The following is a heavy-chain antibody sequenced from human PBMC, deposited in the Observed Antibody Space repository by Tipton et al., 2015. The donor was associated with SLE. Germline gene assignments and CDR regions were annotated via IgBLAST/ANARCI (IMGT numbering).Heavy chain of an antibody. V-gene: IGHV4-39*07. Sequence: TLSLTCSVSGDSITSNLHYWGWIRQPPGEGLEWIGSFYHSGSTYSSPSLKSRVTISVDTSKNQFFLNLTSVTAADTAVYYCASDRVTWGQGTLVTVSS. CDR2: FYHSGST. J-gene: IGHJ5*02. D-gene: IGHD2-21*01. CDR1: GDSITSNLHY. CDR3: ASDRVT.